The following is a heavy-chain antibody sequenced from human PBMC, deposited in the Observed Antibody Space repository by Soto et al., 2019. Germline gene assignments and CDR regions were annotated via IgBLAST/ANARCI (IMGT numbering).Heavy chain of an antibody. D-gene: IGHD2-8*01. CDR2: IWYDGTNE. Sequence: QVPLVESGGGVVQSGRSLRLSCEASGFIFSTYGMHWVRQAPGKGLEWVALIWYDGTNEHYADSVKGRFTISKDNSKNTLHLEMSGLRVEDTAVYYCARETNGGSFDIWGQGTMVTVSS. V-gene: IGHV3-33*01. J-gene: IGHJ3*02. CDR3: ARETNGGSFDI. CDR1: GFIFSTYG.